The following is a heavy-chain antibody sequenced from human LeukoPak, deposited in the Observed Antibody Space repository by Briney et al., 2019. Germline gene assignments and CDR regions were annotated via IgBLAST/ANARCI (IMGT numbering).Heavy chain of an antibody. Sequence: GGSLRLSCAASGFTFSSYAMSWVRQAPGKGLQWVSTINDSGGATVYADSVRGRFTISRDNSKNTLYLQMNSLRAEDTAIYYCAKRYYYGSGSYDYWGQGTLVTVSS. J-gene: IGHJ4*02. CDR2: INDSGGAT. CDR1: GFTFSSYA. CDR3: AKRYYYGSGSYDY. D-gene: IGHD3-10*01. V-gene: IGHV3-23*01.